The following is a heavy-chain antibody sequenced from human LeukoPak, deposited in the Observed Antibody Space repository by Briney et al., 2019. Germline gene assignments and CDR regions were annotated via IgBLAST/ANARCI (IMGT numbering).Heavy chain of an antibody. CDR1: GFTFSSYS. CDR2: ISVSGGIT. J-gene: IGHJ4*02. Sequence: PGGSLRLSCAASGFTFSSYSMNRVRQAPGKGLEWVSSISVSGGITYYADSVRGRFTISRDDSRNTFSLQLNSLRVDDTALYYCAKDASRHGSSTWFYFDRWGQGILVSVSS. D-gene: IGHD6-13*01. CDR3: AKDASRHGSSTWFYFDR. V-gene: IGHV3-23*01.